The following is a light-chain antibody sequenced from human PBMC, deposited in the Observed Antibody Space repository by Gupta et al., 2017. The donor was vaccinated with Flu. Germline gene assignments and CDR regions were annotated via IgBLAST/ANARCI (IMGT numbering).Light chain of an antibody. CDR3: QTWDTGIEV. CDR1: SGHSNYT. V-gene: IGLV4-69*02. Sequence: QLALTQSPSASASLGASVKLTCTLSSGHSNYTIAWHQQQPEKGPLYLMKVNSDGSHNKGDGIPDRFSGSSSGAERYLTISSLQSEDEADYYCQTWDTGIEVFGGGTKLTVL. J-gene: IGLJ2*01. CDR2: VNSDGSH.